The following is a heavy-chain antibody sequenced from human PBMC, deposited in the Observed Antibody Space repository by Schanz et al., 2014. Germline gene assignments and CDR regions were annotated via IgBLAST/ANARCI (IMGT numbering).Heavy chain of an antibody. CDR3: AKVVASGPTTGPFDP. D-gene: IGHD1-26*01. V-gene: IGHV3-30-3*02. CDR2: ISSDGSYK. Sequence: QVQLVDSGGGVVQPGRSLRLSCAASGFTFSAYAMHWVRQAPGKGLEWVSLISSDGSYKHYADSVKGRFTISRDNSKNTLYLQMDSLRDEDTALYYCAKVVASGPTTGPFDPWGQGTLVTVSS. CDR1: GFTFSAYA. J-gene: IGHJ5*02.